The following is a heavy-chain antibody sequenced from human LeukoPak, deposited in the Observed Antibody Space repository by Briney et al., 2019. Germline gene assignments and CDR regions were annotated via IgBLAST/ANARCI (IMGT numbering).Heavy chain of an antibody. V-gene: IGHV3-23*01. CDR3: ARGESFAFDV. CDR1: GFIFSSYD. Sequence: GGSLRLSXVGSGFIFSSYDMGWVGQTPGKGLEWLSSISRAGDRTYYEDSVKGRFTFSRDNSRNTMYLQMNSLRAEDTAVYYCARGESFAFDVWGQGTVVTVSS. CDR2: ISRAGDRT. J-gene: IGHJ3*01.